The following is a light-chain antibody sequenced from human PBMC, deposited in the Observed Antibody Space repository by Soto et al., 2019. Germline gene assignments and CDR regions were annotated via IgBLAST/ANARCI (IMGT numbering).Light chain of an antibody. CDR3: SSYTSSSTVV. CDR2: DVS. V-gene: IGLV2-14*03. Sequence: QSVLTQPASVSGSPGQSNTISCTGTSSDVGGYNYVSWYQHHPGKAPKLMIYDVSNRPSGVSNRFSGSKSGNTASLTISGLQAEDEADYYCSSYTSSSTVVFGGGTKLTVL. CDR1: SSDVGGYNY. J-gene: IGLJ2*01.